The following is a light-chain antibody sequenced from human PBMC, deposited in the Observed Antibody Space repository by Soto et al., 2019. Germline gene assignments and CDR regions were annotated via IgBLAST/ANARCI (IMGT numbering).Light chain of an antibody. CDR2: SAS. V-gene: IGKV4-1*01. CDR3: QQYLGRPIT. CDR1: QSLLSRADNKTY. J-gene: IGKJ5*01. Sequence: DIVMTQSPDSLAVSLGERAPIACKSSQSLLSRADNKTYLAWFRQKPGQPPKLLIYSASTRESGVPARIAGSGSGTDFTLTISSLQAEDVAVYYCQQYLGRPITFGQGTRLEIK.